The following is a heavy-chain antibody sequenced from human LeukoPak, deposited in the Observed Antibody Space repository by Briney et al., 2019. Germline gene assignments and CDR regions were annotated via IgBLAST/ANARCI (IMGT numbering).Heavy chain of an antibody. J-gene: IGHJ4*02. D-gene: IGHD3-22*01. Sequence: SATLSLTCTVSGGAVTGSTYYWAWIRQPPGRGLEWIGSMYYSGSTYYNPALKTRVTISVDTSKNQFSLRLSSVTAADTAIYFCARHYYDNTGYYYLDYWGQGTLVTVSS. V-gene: IGHV4-39*01. CDR1: GGAVTGSTYY. CDR3: ARHYYDNTGYYYLDY. CDR2: MYYSGST.